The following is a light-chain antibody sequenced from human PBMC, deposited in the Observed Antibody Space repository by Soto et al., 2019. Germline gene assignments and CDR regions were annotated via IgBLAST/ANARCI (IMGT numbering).Light chain of an antibody. J-gene: IGLJ1*01. Sequence: QSVMTQPPSVSAAPGQTVTISCSGSSSNIGGNSVSWYQQLPGTAPKLLIYDDNKRPSGILDRFSGSKSGTSATLGITGFQTGDEADYYCGSYTSSSTLYVFGTGTKVTVL. V-gene: IGLV1-51*01. CDR2: DDN. CDR1: SSNIGGNS. CDR3: GSYTSSSTLYV.